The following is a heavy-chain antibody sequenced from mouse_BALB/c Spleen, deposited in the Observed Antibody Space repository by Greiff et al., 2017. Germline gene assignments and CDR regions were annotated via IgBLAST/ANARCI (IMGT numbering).Heavy chain of an antibody. CDR1: GFTFSSYA. Sequence: EVMLVESGGGLVKPGGSLKLSCAASGFTFSSYAMSWVRQTPEKRLEWVATISSGGSYTYYPDSVKGRFTISRDNAKNTLYLQMSSLRSEDTAMYYCARRTGTYYFDYWGQGTTLTVSS. CDR2: ISSGGSYT. CDR3: ARRTGTYYFDY. J-gene: IGHJ2*01. D-gene: IGHD4-1*01. V-gene: IGHV5-9-1*01.